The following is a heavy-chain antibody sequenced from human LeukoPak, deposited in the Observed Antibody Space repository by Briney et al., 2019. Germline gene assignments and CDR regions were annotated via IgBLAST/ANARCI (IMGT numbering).Heavy chain of an antibody. CDR3: ARGLSRYNKVVVAATRD. CDR1: GYTFTSYD. J-gene: IGHJ4*02. V-gene: IGHV1-8*03. CDR2: MNPNSGNT. D-gene: IGHD2-15*01. Sequence: ASVKVSCKASGYTFTSYDMNWVRQATGQGLEWMGWMNPNSGNTGYAQKFQGRVTITRNTSISTAYMELSSLRSEDTAVYYCARGLSRYNKVVVAATRDWGQGTLVTVSS.